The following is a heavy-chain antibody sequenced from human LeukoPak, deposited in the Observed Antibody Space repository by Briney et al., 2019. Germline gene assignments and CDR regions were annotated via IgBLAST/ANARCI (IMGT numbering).Heavy chain of an antibody. CDR2: IYSDGGT. CDR3: TRDSQLEWFYA. CDR1: GGSISRSSYY. J-gene: IGHJ5*02. D-gene: IGHD3-10*01. V-gene: IGHV4-39*07. Sequence: SEILSLTCSVSGGSISRSSYYWGWIRQSPGEGLEWIGTIYSDGGTYYNPSLKSRVTISMDTSKNQFSLNLSSVTAADTAVYYCTRDSQLEWFYAWGQGTLVTVSP.